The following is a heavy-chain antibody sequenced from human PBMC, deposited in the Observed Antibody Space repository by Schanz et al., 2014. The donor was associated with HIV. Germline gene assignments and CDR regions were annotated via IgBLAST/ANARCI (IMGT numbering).Heavy chain of an antibody. V-gene: IGHV3-7*03. J-gene: IGHJ4*02. CDR3: VKDFTASKGGFDY. CDR1: GFTFSDYY. CDR2: IKEDGAGE. Sequence: VRLVESGGGSVKPGGSLRLSCAASGFTFSDYYMMWIRQAPGQGLEWVANIKEDGAGEYYVGSVKGRFTISRDNAKNTLFLHMNNLRGDDTALYYCVKDFTASKGGFDYWGQGTLVIVSS. D-gene: IGHD1-26*01.